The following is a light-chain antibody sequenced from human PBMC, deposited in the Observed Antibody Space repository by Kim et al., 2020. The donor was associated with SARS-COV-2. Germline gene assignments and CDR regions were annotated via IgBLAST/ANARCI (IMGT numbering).Light chain of an antibody. CDR3: SSYTTTSTYV. CDR1: SGDVGANAY. Sequence: QSALTQPASVSGSPGQSITISCTGTSGDVGANAYVSWYQQHPDKAPKLMVYDVSKRPSGISDRFSGSKSGNTASLTISGLQTEDEADYYCSSYTTTSTYVFGTGTKVTVL. J-gene: IGLJ1*01. CDR2: DVS. V-gene: IGLV2-14*01.